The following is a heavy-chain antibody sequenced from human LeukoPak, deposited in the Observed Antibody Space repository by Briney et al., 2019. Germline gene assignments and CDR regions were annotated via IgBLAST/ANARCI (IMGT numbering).Heavy chain of an antibody. V-gene: IGHV4-31*03. CDR1: GGSISSGGYY. D-gene: IGHD3-10*02. J-gene: IGHJ4*02. CDR2: IYYSGST. Sequence: SQTLSLTCTVSGGSISSGGYYWSWIRQHPGKGLEWIGYIYYSGSTYYNPSLKSRVTISVDTSKNQFSLKLSSVTAADTAAYYCARDQGNYVDYWGQGTLVTVSS. CDR3: ARDQGNYVDY.